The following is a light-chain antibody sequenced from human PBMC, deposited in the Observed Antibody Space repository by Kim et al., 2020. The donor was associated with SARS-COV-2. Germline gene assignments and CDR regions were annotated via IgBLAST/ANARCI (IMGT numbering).Light chain of an antibody. J-gene: IGKJ2*01. Sequence: ASVGDRVIVTCRASQKLRGSLAWYQQQPGKAPKLLIYKTSTLHNGVPSRFSGSASGTEFNLTISSLHPDDVATYYCQQYTAYSYTFGQGTKLEIK. CDR1: QKLRGS. V-gene: IGKV1-5*03. CDR2: KTS. CDR3: QQYTAYSYT.